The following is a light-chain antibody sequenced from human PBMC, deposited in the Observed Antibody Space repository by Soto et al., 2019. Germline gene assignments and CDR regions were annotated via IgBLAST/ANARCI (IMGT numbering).Light chain of an antibody. CDR1: QSVADTY. J-gene: IGKJ3*01. Sequence: EIVLTQSPATLSLSPGERATLSCRASQSVADTYLAWFQQKPGQAPRLLIYGASNRATGIPDRFSGSGSGTDFTLTISRLEPEDFAVYYCQQYGTSPFTFGPGTKVDIK. V-gene: IGKV3-20*01. CDR2: GAS. CDR3: QQYGTSPFT.